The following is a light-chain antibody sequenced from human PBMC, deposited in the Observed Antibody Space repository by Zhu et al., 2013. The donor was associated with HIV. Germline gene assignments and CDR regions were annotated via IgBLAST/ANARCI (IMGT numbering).Light chain of an antibody. CDR2: DFS. CDR1: SSDVGIYNL. J-gene: IGLJ3*02. Sequence: QSALTQPASVSGSPGQSITISCTGTSSDVGIYNLVSWYQHHPGKAPKLIIYDFSQRPSGVPDRFSGSKSGNTASLTISGLQADDEADYYCCSYAGAYTWLFGGGTEVTVV. V-gene: IGLV2-23*02. CDR3: CSYAGAYTWL.